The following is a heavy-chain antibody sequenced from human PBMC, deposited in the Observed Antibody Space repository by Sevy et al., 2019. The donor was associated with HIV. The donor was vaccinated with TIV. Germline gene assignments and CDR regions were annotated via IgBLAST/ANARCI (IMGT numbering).Heavy chain of an antibody. CDR2: IYYTGST. V-gene: IGHV4-59*01. D-gene: IGHD5-12*01. J-gene: IGHJ5*02. CDR1: GGSISTYY. CDR3: ARAPPVRSGDDSLNWFDP. Sequence: AESLSLTCTVSGGSISTYYWSWIRQPPGKGLEYIGYIYYTGSTNYNPSLKSRVTISVDTSKNQFSLKLRSVTAVDTDVYYCARAPPVRSGDDSLNWFDPWGQGTLVHVSS.